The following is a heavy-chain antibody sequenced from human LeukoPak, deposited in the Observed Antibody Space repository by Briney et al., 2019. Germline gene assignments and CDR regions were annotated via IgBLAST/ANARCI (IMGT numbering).Heavy chain of an antibody. CDR2: IIPIFGTA. J-gene: IGHJ4*02. CDR1: GGTFSSYA. V-gene: IGHV1-69*05. Sequence: ASVKVSCKASGGTFSSYAISWVRQAPGQGLEWMGGIIPIFGTANYAQKFQGRVTITTDDSTSTAYMELSSLRSEDTAVYYCARGFIVGATTLEFDYWGQGTLVTVSS. CDR3: ARGFIVGATTLEFDY. D-gene: IGHD1-26*01.